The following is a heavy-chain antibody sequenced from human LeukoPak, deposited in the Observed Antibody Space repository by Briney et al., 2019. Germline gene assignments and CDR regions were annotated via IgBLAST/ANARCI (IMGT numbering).Heavy chain of an antibody. CDR2: FDPEDGET. Sequence: GASVKVSFKVSGYTLTELSMHWVRQAPGKGLEWRGGFDPEDGETIYAQKFQGRVTMTEDTSTDTAYMELSSLRSEDTAVYYCATGPQLWRQDGWFDPWGQGTLVTVSS. CDR3: ATGPQLWRQDGWFDP. D-gene: IGHD5-24*01. V-gene: IGHV1-24*01. J-gene: IGHJ5*02. CDR1: GYTLTELS.